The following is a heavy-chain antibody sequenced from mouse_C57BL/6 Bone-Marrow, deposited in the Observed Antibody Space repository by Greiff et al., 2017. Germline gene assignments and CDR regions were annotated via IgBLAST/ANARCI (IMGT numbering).Heavy chain of an antibody. V-gene: IGHV1-72*01. CDR1: GYTFTSYW. Sequence: VQLQQPGAELVKPGASVKLSCKASGYTFTSYWMHWVKQRPGRGLEWIGRIDPYSGGTKYNEKFKSKATLTVDKSSSTAYMQLSSLTSEDSADYYCARGYYGGGDAMDYWGQGTSVTVSS. CDR3: ARGYYGGGDAMDY. D-gene: IGHD1-1*02. J-gene: IGHJ4*01. CDR2: IDPYSGGT.